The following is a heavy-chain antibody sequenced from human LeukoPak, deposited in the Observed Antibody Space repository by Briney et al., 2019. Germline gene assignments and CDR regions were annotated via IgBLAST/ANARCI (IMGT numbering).Heavy chain of an antibody. Sequence: KAGGSLRLSCAASGFSFNSDWMDWVRQAPGKGLEWVSSISSSSSYIYYADSVKGRFTISRDNAKNSLYLQMNSLRAEDTAVYYCARAITVHFDYWGQGTLVTVSS. CDR2: ISSSSSYI. V-gene: IGHV3-21*01. CDR1: GFSFNSDW. CDR3: ARAITVHFDY. D-gene: IGHD3-10*01. J-gene: IGHJ4*02.